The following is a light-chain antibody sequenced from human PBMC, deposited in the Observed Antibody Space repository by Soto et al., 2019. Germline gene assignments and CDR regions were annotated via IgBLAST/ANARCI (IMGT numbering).Light chain of an antibody. CDR2: DVS. J-gene: IGLJ1*01. CDR3: TSYTSSRSYV. CDR1: NSDVGSYNF. Sequence: QSALTQPASVSGSPGQSITISCTGANSDVGSYNFVSWYQQPPVKAPNLIIYDVSDRPSGVSHRFSGSKSGNTASLTISGLQSEDEADYYCTSYTSSRSYVFGTGTKVTVL. V-gene: IGLV2-14*01.